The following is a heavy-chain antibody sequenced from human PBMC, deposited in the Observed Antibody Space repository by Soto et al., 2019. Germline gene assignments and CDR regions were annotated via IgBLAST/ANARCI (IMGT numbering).Heavy chain of an antibody. CDR2: ISSSSSYI. CDR3: ARGRYADYYYMDV. Sequence: EVQLVESGGGLVKPGGSLRLSCVVSGFTFSSYSMNWVRQAPGKGLEGVSSISSSSSYIHNADSGKGRITISRDNAKISVYLQITSLRAEDTAVYYWARGRYADYYYMDVLCKGTTVTVSS. D-gene: IGHD2-2*01. CDR1: GFTFSSYS. J-gene: IGHJ6*03. V-gene: IGHV3-21*01.